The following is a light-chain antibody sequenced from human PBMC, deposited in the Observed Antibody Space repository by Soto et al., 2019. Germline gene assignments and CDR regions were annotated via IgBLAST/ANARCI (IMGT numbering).Light chain of an antibody. J-gene: IGLJ1*01. CDR2: GNN. V-gene: IGLV1-40*01. Sequence: QSVLTQPPSVSGAPGQRVTISFTGSSSNIGAGYDVHWYQQLPGTAPKLLIYGNNNRPSGVPDRFSGSKSGTSASLAITGLQAEDEADYYCQSYDSSLGYVFGTGTKLTVL. CDR1: SSNIGAGYD. CDR3: QSYDSSLGYV.